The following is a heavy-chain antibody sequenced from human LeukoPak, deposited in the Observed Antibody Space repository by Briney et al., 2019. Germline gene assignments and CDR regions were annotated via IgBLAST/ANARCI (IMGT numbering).Heavy chain of an antibody. Sequence: YRSQTLSLTCTVSGGSIISGANYWSWIRQRPGRGLEWIGYIYSSGHTYHNPSLRSRVFLSVDTSKRQLSLKLTSVTAADTAVYYCARAPSVDWYKFQLWGQGTLVTVSS. J-gene: IGHJ1*01. CDR1: GGSIISGANY. CDR3: ARAPSVDWYKFQL. V-gene: IGHV4-31*03. D-gene: IGHD1-14*01. CDR2: IYSSGHT.